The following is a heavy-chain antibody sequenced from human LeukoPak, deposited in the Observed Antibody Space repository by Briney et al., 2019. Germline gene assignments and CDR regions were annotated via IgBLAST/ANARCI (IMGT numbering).Heavy chain of an antibody. CDR3: ARCGDWFDP. CDR1: GGSVSSGSYY. CDR2: IYYRGST. Sequence: PSETLSLTCTVSGGSVSSGSYYWSWIRQPPGKGLEWIGYIYYRGSTNYNPSLKSRVTISIDTSKNQFSLKLSSVTAADTGVYYCARCGDWFDPWGQGTLVTVSS. D-gene: IGHD3-10*01. V-gene: IGHV4-61*01. J-gene: IGHJ5*02.